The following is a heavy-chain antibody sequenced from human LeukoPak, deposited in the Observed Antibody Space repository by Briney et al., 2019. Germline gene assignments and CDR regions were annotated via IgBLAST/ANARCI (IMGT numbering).Heavy chain of an antibody. CDR2: ISGYNGNT. Sequence: ASVKVSCKASGYIFISYGISWVRQAPGQGLEWMGWISGYNGNTNYAQKLQGRVTMTTDTPTSTAYMELRSLRSDDTAVYYCARDTIGSRWYNWFDPWGQGPLVTVSS. CDR3: ARDTIGSRWYNWFDP. J-gene: IGHJ5*02. D-gene: IGHD6-13*01. V-gene: IGHV1-18*01. CDR1: GYIFISYG.